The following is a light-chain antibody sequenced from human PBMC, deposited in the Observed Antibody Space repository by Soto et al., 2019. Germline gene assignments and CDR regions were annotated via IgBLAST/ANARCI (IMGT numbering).Light chain of an antibody. CDR2: EVS. CDR1: SSDVGAYDF. J-gene: IGLJ1*01. Sequence: QSALTQPASVSGSPGQSITISCTGTSSDVGAYDFVSWYQQHPDKAPKLMIYEVSNRPSGVSNRFSGSKSVNTATLTISGLQAEDEADYYCSSYTSSRTRVFGTGTRSPS. V-gene: IGLV2-14*03. CDR3: SSYTSSRTRV.